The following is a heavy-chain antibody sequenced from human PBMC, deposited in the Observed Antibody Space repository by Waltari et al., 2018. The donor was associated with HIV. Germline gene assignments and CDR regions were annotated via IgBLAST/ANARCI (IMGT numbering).Heavy chain of an antibody. J-gene: IGHJ4*02. CDR1: GFTFSTYA. CDR3: AKGASGWSPGY. D-gene: IGHD6-19*01. Sequence: QVQLVESGGGVVQPGRSLRLSCAASGFTFSTYAMHWVRQAPGKGVEWVAVISYYGDNKYDADCVKCRFTISRDNSKNTLYLQMNSLRAEDTAVYYGAKGASGWSPGYWGQGTLVTVSS. V-gene: IGHV3-30*18. CDR2: ISYYGDNK.